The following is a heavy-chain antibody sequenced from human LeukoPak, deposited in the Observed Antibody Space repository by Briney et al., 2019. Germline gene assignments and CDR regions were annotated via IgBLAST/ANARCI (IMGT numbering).Heavy chain of an antibody. J-gene: IGHJ4*02. Sequence: SETLSLTCTVAGGSIGTYQWSWIRQPPGKGLEWIGYISYSGSTNYGPSLKSRVTISLDTSKNQFSLKVNSVTAADTAVYYCARERTSAYSYYFDYWGQGTLVTVSS. V-gene: IGHV4-59*01. CDR2: ISYSGST. CDR1: GGSIGTYQ. D-gene: IGHD3-22*01. CDR3: ARERTSAYSYYFDY.